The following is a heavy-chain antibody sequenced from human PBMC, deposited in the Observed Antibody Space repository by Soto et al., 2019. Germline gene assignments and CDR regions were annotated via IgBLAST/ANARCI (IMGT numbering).Heavy chain of an antibody. J-gene: IGHJ6*03. D-gene: IGHD2-15*01. Sequence: PGGSLRLSCAASGFTFSSYSMNWVRQAPGKGLEWVSYISSSSSTIYYADSVKGRFTISRDNAKNSLYLQMNSLRAEDTALYYCAKDIADYYYYYYMDVWGKGTTVTVSS. CDR3: AKDIADYYYYYYMDV. CDR1: GFTFSSYS. CDR2: ISSSSSTI. V-gene: IGHV3-48*01.